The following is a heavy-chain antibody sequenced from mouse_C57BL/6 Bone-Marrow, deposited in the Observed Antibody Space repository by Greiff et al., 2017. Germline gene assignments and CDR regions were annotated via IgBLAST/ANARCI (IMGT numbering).Heavy chain of an antibody. CDR1: GFTFSDYG. J-gene: IGHJ3*01. CDR2: ISSGSSTI. V-gene: IGHV5-17*01. Sequence: EVQLVESGGGLVKPGGSLKLSCAASGFTFSDYGMHWVRQAPEKGLEWVAYISSGSSTIYYADTVKGRFTISRDNAKNTLFLQMTSLRSEDTAMYYCARGGRGNLFAYWGQGTLVTVSA. D-gene: IGHD2-1*01. CDR3: ARGGRGNLFAY.